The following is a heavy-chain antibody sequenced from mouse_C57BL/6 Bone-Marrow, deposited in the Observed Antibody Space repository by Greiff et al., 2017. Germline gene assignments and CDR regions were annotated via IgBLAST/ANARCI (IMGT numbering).Heavy chain of an antibody. CDR3: ARGWFWFAY. Sequence: EVMLVESGGGLVQPKGSLKLSCAASGFSFNTYAMNWVRPAPGKGLEWVARIRSKSNNYATYYADSVKDRFTISRDDSESMLYLQMNNLKTEDTAMYYCARGWFWFAYWGQGTLVTVSA. CDR1: GFSFNTYA. V-gene: IGHV10-1*01. D-gene: IGHD2-3*01. CDR2: IRSKSNNYAT. J-gene: IGHJ3*01.